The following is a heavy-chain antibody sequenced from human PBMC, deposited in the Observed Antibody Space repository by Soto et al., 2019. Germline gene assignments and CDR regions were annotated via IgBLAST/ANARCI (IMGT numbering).Heavy chain of an antibody. CDR1: GDSVSSNGAA. J-gene: IGHJ6*02. D-gene: IGHD1-1*01. CDR2: TYYRSKWNN. V-gene: IGHV6-1*01. Sequence: SQTLSLTCAISGDSVSSNGAAWNWIRQSPSRGLQWLGRTYYRSKWNNDYAVSVKSRITINVDTSKNQISLQLNSVTPEDTAVYYSARGHAGTMDVWGQGTTVTVSS. CDR3: ARGHAGTMDV.